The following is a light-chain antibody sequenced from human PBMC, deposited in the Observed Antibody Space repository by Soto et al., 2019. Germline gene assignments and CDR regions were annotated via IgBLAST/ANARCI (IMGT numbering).Light chain of an antibody. J-gene: IGKJ3*01. CDR1: QTVLYSSNNKNY. Sequence: DIVMTQSPDSLAVSLGERATINCKSSQTVLYSSNNKNYLAWYQQKPGQPPKLLIYWASTRESGVPDRFSGSGSGTDFTLTIRSLQAEDVAVYYWQQYFSSPFTFGPGTKVAIK. V-gene: IGKV4-1*01. CDR3: QQYFSSPFT. CDR2: WAS.